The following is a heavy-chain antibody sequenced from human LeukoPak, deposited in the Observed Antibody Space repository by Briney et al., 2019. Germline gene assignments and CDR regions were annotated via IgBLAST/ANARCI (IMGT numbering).Heavy chain of an antibody. CDR3: ARSTPEGQYYDILTGYSYDAFDI. CDR1: GGSISSSNW. CDR2: IYHSGST. V-gene: IGHV4-4*02. J-gene: IGHJ3*02. Sequence: PSATLSLTCAVSGGSISSSNWWSWVRQPPGKGLEWIGDIYHSGSTNYNPSLKSRVTISVDKSKNQFSLKLSSVTAADTAVYYCARSTPEGQYYDILTGYSYDAFDIWGQGTMVTVSS. D-gene: IGHD3-9*01.